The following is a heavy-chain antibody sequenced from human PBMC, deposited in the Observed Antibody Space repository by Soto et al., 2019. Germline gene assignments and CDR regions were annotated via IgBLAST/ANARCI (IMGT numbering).Heavy chain of an antibody. V-gene: IGHV4-59*01. CDR2: IHYSGTT. CDR1: GTSISSYY. Sequence: XETLSLTCTVSGTSISSYYWSWIRQSPGKGLEWIANIHYSGTTNYNPSLASRVTLSVDTSKNQFSLKMTSVTAADRAMYFCARYNSYAIDYWGRGTLVTVSS. D-gene: IGHD2-8*01. J-gene: IGHJ4*02. CDR3: ARYNSYAIDY.